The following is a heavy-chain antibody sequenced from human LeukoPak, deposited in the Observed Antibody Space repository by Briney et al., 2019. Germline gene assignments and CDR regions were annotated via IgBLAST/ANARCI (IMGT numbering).Heavy chain of an antibody. CDR2: IYYNGST. V-gene: IGHV4-59*08. J-gene: IGHJ3*02. D-gene: IGHD3-22*01. Sequence: SETLSLTCTVSGGSISNYYWSWIRQPPRKELEWIGYIYYNGSTNYNPPLTSRVTISVDTPKNQFSLNLSSVTAADTAVYYCARPSRTGSGWDAFDIWGQGTMVTVSS. CDR1: GGSISNYY. CDR3: ARPSRTGSGWDAFDI.